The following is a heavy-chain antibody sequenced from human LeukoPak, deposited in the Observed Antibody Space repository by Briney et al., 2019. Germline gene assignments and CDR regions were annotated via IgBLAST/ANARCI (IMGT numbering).Heavy chain of an antibody. V-gene: IGHV4-59*01. CDR1: GGSISSYY. D-gene: IGHD3-10*01. CDR3: ARDPTLGTYYYGSGRNWFDP. Sequence: SETLSLTCTVSGGSISSYYWSWIRQPPGKGLEWIGYIYYSGSTNYNPSLKSRLTISVDTPQNQFPLKLRSVPAADTAVYYCARDPTLGTYYYGSGRNWFDPWGQATLVTVSS. CDR2: IYYSGST. J-gene: IGHJ5*02.